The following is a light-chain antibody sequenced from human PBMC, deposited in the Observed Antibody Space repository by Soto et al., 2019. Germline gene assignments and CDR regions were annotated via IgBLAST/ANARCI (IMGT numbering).Light chain of an antibody. J-gene: IGKJ1*01. CDR2: DAS. V-gene: IGKV3-20*01. CDR1: QSVSSSS. Sequence: EIMLTQSPGTLSLSPGERAPLSCRSSQSVSSSSLAWYQQKRGQAPRLLIHDASSRATGIPDRFSGSGSGTDFTLTISRLEPEDFAVYYCQQYGGSPRTFGQGTNVDIK. CDR3: QQYGGSPRT.